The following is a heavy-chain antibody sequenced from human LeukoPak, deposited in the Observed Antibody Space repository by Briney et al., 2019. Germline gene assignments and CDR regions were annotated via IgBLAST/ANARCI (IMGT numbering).Heavy chain of an antibody. CDR3: AREGTQINNWFDP. CDR1: GYSFTGYY. J-gene: IGHJ5*02. V-gene: IGHV1-46*01. Sequence: ASVKVSCKASGYSFTGYYMHWVRQAPGQGLEWMGIINPSGGSTSYAQKFQGRVTMTRDMSTSTVYMELSSLRSEDTAVYYCAREGTQINNWFDPWGQGTLVTVSS. D-gene: IGHD3-10*01. CDR2: INPSGGST.